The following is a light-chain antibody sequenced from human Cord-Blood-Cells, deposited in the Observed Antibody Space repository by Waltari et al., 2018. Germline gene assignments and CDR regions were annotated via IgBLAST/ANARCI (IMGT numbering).Light chain of an antibody. Sequence: QSALTQPRSVSGSPGQSVTISCTGTSSDVGGYNYVSWYQQHPGKAPKLMIDDVSKRPSGVPDRCSGSKSGNTASLTISGLQAEDEADYYCCSYAGSYTYWVFGGGTKLTVL. CDR2: DVS. CDR1: SSDVGGYNY. CDR3: CSYAGSYTYWV. V-gene: IGLV2-11*01. J-gene: IGLJ3*02.